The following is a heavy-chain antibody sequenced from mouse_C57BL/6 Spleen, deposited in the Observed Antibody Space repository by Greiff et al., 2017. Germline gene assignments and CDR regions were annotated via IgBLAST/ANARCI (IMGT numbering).Heavy chain of an antibody. Sequence: QVQLKESGPGLVQPSQSLSITCTASGFSLTSYGVHWVRQSPGKGLEWLGVIWSGGSTDYNAAFISRLSISKDNSKSQVFFKMNSRQADDTAIYYCARNVDSSNWYFDFWGTGTTVTVSA. D-gene: IGHD1-1*01. J-gene: IGHJ1*03. CDR3: ARNVDSSNWYFDF. CDR1: GFSLTSYG. CDR2: IWSGGST. V-gene: IGHV2-2*01.